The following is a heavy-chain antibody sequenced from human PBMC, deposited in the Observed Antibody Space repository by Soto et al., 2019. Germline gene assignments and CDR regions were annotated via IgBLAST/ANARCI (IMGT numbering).Heavy chain of an antibody. CDR2: IIPMLGTA. J-gene: IGHJ4*02. CDR1: GGTFSTYA. Sequence: QVQLVQSGAEVKKPESSVKVSCKAPGGTFSTYAISWGRQAPGQGLEWMGGIIPMLGTANYVPRFQDRVTITADESTNPVYMELSSLRSEDTAVSFWASGIQLWLRRINNGYSGWGQGTLVTVSS. CDR3: ASGIQLWLRRINNGYSG. V-gene: IGHV1-69*12. D-gene: IGHD5-18*01.